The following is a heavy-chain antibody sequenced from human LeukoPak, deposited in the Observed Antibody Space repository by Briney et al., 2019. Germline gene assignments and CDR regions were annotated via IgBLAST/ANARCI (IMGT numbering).Heavy chain of an antibody. V-gene: IGHV4-34*01. Sequence: LRLSCAASGFTFSDYYMSWIRQPPGKGLEWIGEINHSGSTNYNPSLKSRVTISVDTSKNQFSLKLSSVTAADTAVYYCARGETCSGGSCYSLSNWFDPWGQGTLVTVSS. J-gene: IGHJ5*02. D-gene: IGHD2-15*01. CDR3: ARGETCSGGSCYSLSNWFDP. CDR2: INHSGST. CDR1: GFTFSDYY.